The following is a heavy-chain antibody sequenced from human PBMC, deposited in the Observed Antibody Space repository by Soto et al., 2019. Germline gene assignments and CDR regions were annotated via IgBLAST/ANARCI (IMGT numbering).Heavy chain of an antibody. Sequence: SLRLSCVASGLNFDDYGMHWVRQSPGRGLEWVSGISWKSGSVGYAASAKGRFTISRDNAKKSLYLQMNSLRAEDTAVYYCAREVTVFGVIIPTPMDVWGQGTTVTVSS. CDR3: AREVTVFGVIIPTPMDV. CDR2: ISWKSGSV. V-gene: IGHV3-9*01. J-gene: IGHJ6*02. D-gene: IGHD3-3*01. CDR1: GLNFDDYG.